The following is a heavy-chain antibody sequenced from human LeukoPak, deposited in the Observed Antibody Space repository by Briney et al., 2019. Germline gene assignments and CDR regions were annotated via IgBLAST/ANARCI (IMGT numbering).Heavy chain of an antibody. CDR1: GFTFSSYE. V-gene: IGHV3-48*03. J-gene: IGHJ6*04. CDR2: ISSSGSTI. D-gene: IGHD3-10*02. Sequence: GGSLRLSCAASGFTFSSYEMNWVRKAPGKGLEWVSYISSSGSTIYYADSVKGRFTISRDNAKNSLYLQMNSLRAEDTAVYYCAELGITMIGGVWGKGTTVTVSS. CDR3: AELGITMIGGV.